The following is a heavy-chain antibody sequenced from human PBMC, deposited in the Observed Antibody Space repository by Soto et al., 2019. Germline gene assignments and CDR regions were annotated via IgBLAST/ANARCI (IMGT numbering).Heavy chain of an antibody. CDR1: GFTVSGDY. CDR2: IYSVGTT. D-gene: IGHD2-2*01. J-gene: IGHJ6*02. CDR3: ARDRGYCSSTSCAYYYYGMDV. V-gene: IGHV3-66*01. Sequence: PGGSLRLSCAGSGFTVSGDYMSWVRQAPGKGLEWVSAIYSVGTTYYADSVKGRFTISRDNSKNTLYLQMNSLRAEDTAVYYCARDRGYCSSTSCAYYYYGMDVWGQGTTVTVSS.